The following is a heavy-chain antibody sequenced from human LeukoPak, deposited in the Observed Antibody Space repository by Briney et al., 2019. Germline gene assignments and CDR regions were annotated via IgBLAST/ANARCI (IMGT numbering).Heavy chain of an antibody. J-gene: IGHJ5*02. D-gene: IGHD6-19*01. Sequence: PSETLSLTCSVSGYSISSGYYWGWIRQPPGKGLEWIGEINHSGSTNYNPSLKSRVTISVDTSKNQFSLKLSSVTAADTAVYYCARGIPSGWFARAYNWFDPWGQGTLVTVSS. CDR2: INHSGST. CDR3: ARGIPSGWFARAYNWFDP. CDR1: GYSISSGYY. V-gene: IGHV4-38-2*02.